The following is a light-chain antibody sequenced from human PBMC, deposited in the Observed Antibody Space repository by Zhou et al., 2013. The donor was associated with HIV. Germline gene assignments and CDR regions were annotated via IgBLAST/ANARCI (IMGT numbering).Light chain of an antibody. CDR2: DAS. CDR1: QDIAGW. Sequence: DIQLTQSPSFLSASVGDRVTITCRASQDIAGWLAWYQQNPGTAPRLLIFDASGLQSGVPSRFTGSGSGTDYTLTISSLQPEDFATYYCQQAHSFPYTFGQGTKLETK. V-gene: IGKV1-12*01. J-gene: IGKJ2*01. CDR3: QQAHSFPYT.